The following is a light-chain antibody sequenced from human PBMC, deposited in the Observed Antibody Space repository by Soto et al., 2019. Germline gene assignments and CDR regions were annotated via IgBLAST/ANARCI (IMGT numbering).Light chain of an antibody. Sequence: QSVLTQPPSASGTPGQTVTISCSGSSSNIGRNNVHWYQQLPGTAPKLLIYTNDQRPSGVPDRFSGSKSGTSASLAISGLQSEDEADYYCAAWDDSLNGRQVVFGGGTKLTVL. CDR2: TND. J-gene: IGLJ3*02. CDR3: AAWDDSLNGRQVV. V-gene: IGLV1-44*01. CDR1: SSNIGRNN.